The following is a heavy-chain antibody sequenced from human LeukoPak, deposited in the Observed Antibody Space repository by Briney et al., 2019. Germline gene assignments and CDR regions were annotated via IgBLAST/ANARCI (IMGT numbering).Heavy chain of an antibody. Sequence: ASVKVSCKASGYTFSGYHMHWVRQAPGHGLEWMGWINPNSGDTKYAQNFRGRVTMTRDTSLSTAYMDLSRLRSEDTAVYYCARWQGGYFDYWGQGTLVTVSA. CDR3: ARWQGGYFDY. CDR1: GYTFSGYH. CDR2: INPNSGDT. V-gene: IGHV1-2*02. D-gene: IGHD3-16*01. J-gene: IGHJ4*02.